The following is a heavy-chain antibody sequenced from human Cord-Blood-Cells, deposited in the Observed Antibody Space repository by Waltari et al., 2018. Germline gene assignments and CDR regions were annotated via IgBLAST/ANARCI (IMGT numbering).Heavy chain of an antibody. V-gene: IGHV4-34*01. CDR1: GGSFSGYY. CDR2: INHSGST. Sequence: QVQLQQWGAGLLKPSETLSLTCAVYGGSFSGYYWSWIRQPPGKGLEWLGEINHSGSTNYNPSLKSRVTISVDTSKNQFSLKLSSVTAADTAVYYCASNRYSSSWYRYYYYGMDVWGQGTTVTVSS. CDR3: ASNRYSSSWYRYYYYGMDV. D-gene: IGHD6-13*01. J-gene: IGHJ6*02.